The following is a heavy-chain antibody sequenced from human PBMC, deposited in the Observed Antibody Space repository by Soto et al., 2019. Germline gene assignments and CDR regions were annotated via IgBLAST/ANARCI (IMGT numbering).Heavy chain of an antibody. J-gene: IGHJ3*02. D-gene: IGHD3-22*01. V-gene: IGHV3-7*05. CDR1: GFTFSDYW. Sequence: EVQLVESGGGLVQPGESLRLSSSASGFTFSDYWMTWVRQAPGKGLEWVANIRKDESKKSYLDSVRGRFTVSRDNARNLLYLQMDSLRAEDTALYYCARDVSPGSGPYYDAFDIWGQGTMVTVSS. CDR3: ARDVSPGSGPYYDAFDI. CDR2: IRKDESKK.